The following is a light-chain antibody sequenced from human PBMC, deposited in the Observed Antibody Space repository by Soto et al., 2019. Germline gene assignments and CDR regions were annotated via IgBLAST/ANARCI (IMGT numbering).Light chain of an antibody. Sequence: EVVLTQSPGTLSLSPGERVTLSCRASQSVASSYLAWYQQKPGRAPRLLFYSASSRATGIPDRFSGSGSGTDFTLTISSLQAEDVAVYYCQQYHSTPCTFGQGTKLEI. CDR2: SAS. J-gene: IGKJ2*02. CDR1: QSVASSY. CDR3: QQYHSTPCT. V-gene: IGKV3-20*01.